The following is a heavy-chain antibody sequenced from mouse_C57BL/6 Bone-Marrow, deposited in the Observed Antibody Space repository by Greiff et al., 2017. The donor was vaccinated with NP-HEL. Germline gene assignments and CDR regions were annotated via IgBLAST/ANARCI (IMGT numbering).Heavy chain of an antibody. J-gene: IGHJ2*01. V-gene: IGHV14-3*01. Sequence: VQLQQSVAELVRPGASVKLSCTASGFNIKNTYMHWVKQRPEQGLEWIGRIDPANGNTKYDPKFQGKATITADTSSNSAYLQLSSLTSEDTAIYYCSSPLYYGSSYDYFDYWGQGTTLTVSS. CDR2: IDPANGNT. CDR3: SSPLYYGSSYDYFDY. CDR1: GFNIKNTY. D-gene: IGHD1-1*01.